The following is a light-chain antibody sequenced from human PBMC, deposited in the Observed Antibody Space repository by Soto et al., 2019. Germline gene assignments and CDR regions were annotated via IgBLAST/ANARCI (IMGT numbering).Light chain of an antibody. J-gene: IGKJ2*01. CDR1: QGIKNY. Sequence: DIQMTQSPSAMSASLGDRVTITCRASQGIKNYLAWFQQKPGKVPKCLIHTTSTLQSGVPSRFSGSGSGTEFTLTSSSLQPEDFATYYCLQHNTYPHTFGQGTKLEL. CDR2: TTS. CDR3: LQHNTYPHT. V-gene: IGKV1-17*03.